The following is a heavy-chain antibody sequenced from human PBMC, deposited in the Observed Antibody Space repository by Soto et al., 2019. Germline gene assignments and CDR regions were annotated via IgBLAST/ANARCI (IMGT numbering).Heavy chain of an antibody. CDR3: ATPYMRWLQRLSPQWYFYL. J-gene: IGHJ2*01. D-gene: IGHD5-12*01. Sequence: QVQLVQSGAEVKKPGSSVKVSCKASGGTFSSYAISWVRQARGQGVEWMGGIIPIFGTANYAQTFQGRVTITADESTRTAYRELSSLRSEDTAVYYCATPYMRWLQRLSPQWYFYLWGRGTLVTVSS. V-gene: IGHV1-69*12. CDR1: GGTFSSYA. CDR2: IIPIFGTA.